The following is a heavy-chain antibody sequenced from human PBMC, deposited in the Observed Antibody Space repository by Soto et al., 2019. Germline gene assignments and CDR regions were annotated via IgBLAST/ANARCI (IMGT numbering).Heavy chain of an antibody. V-gene: IGHV3-23*01. CDR1: GFTFSSYA. CDR2: ISGSGGST. CDR3: AKCLLEWLLYRSGLSYYYGMDV. Sequence: GGSLRLSCAASGFTFSSYAMSWVRQAPGKGLEWVSAISGSGGSTYYADSVKGRFTISRDNSKNTLYLQMNSLRAEDTAVYYCAKCLLEWLLYRSGLSYYYGMDVWGQGTTVTVSS. J-gene: IGHJ6*02. D-gene: IGHD3-3*01.